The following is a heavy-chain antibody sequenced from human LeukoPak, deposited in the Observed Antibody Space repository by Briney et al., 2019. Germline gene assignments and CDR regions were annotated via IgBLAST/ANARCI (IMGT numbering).Heavy chain of an antibody. D-gene: IGHD3-10*01. J-gene: IGHJ3*02. Sequence: SETLSLTCTVSGYSISSGYYWGWIRQPPGKGLEWIGRIDTSGSTNYNPSLKSRVTISVDTSKNQFSLKLSSVTAADTAVYYCARVVAYGFGEFGHAFDIWGQGTMVTVSS. CDR3: ARVVAYGFGEFGHAFDI. V-gene: IGHV4-38-2*02. CDR1: GYSISSGYY. CDR2: IDTSGST.